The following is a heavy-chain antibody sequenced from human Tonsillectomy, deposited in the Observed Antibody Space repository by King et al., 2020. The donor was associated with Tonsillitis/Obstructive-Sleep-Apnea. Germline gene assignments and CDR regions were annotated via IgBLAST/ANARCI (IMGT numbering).Heavy chain of an antibody. CDR2: IIPIFGTA. J-gene: IGHJ4*02. V-gene: IGHV1-69*12. CDR1: GGTFSSYA. CDR3: ASLGGSCYFFEGCRYYFDY. D-gene: IGHD2-15*01. Sequence: QLVQSGAEVKKPGSSVKVSCKASGGTFSSYAISWVRQAPGQGLEWMGGIIPIFGTANYAQKFQGRVTITADESTSTAYMELSSLRSEDTAVYYCASLGGSCYFFEGCRYYFDYWGQGTLVTVSS.